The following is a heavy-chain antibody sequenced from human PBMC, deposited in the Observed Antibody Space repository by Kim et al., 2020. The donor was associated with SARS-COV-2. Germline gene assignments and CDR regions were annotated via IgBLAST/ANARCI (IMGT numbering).Heavy chain of an antibody. D-gene: IGHD2-2*01. J-gene: IGHJ4*02. CDR2: IYHSGST. Sequence: SETLSLTCAVSGGSISSSNWWSWVRQPPGQGLEWIGEIYHSGSTNYNPSLKSRVTISVDKSKNQFSLKLSSVTAADTAVYYCAREPGEYCSSTSCQTGGFDYWGQGTLVTVSS. CDR3: AREPGEYCSSTSCQTGGFDY. V-gene: IGHV4-4*02. CDR1: GGSISSSNW.